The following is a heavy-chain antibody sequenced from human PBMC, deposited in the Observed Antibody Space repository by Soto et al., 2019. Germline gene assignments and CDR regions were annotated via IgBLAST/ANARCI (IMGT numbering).Heavy chain of an antibody. CDR3: ATSSGWHGGFDP. CDR2: ISYSGTT. CDR1: GGSVSSSTNY. V-gene: IGHV4-39*01. Sequence: QLQLQESGPGLVKPSETLSLTCTVSGGSVSSSTNYWGWIRQPPGKGLEWIGSISYSGTTYYNPSLKSRVTISADTSKNQFSLKLSSVTAADTAVYYCATSSGWHGGFDPWGQGTLVTVSS. D-gene: IGHD6-19*01. J-gene: IGHJ5*02.